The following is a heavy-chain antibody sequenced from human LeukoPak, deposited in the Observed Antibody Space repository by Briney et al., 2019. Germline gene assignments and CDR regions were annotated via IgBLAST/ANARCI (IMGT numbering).Heavy chain of an antibody. CDR3: ARRAGYYYDSSFDY. D-gene: IGHD3-22*01. Sequence: VASVKVSCKASGGTFSSYAISWVRQAPGQGLEWMGGIIPIFGTANYARKFQGRVTITADKSTSTAYMELSSLRSEDTAVYYCARRAGYYYDSSFDYWGQGTLVTVSS. CDR2: IIPIFGTA. CDR1: GGTFSSYA. V-gene: IGHV1-69*06. J-gene: IGHJ4*02.